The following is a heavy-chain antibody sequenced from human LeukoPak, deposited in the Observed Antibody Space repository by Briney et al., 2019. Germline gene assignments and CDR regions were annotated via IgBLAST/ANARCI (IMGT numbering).Heavy chain of an antibody. V-gene: IGHV1-18*01. CDR1: GYTFTSYG. CDR2: ISAYNGNT. J-gene: IGHJ4*02. CDR3: ARDPRWFGELLLDY. Sequence: ASVKVSCKASGYTFTSYGISWVRQAPGQGLEWMGWISAYNGNTNYAQKLQGRVTMTTDTSTSTAYMELRSLRSDDTAVYYCARDPRWFGELLLDYWGQGTLVTVSS. D-gene: IGHD3-10*01.